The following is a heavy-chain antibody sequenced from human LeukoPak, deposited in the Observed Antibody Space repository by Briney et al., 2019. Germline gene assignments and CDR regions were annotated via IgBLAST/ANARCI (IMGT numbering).Heavy chain of an antibody. CDR2: IYPGGSDT. J-gene: IGHJ5*02. V-gene: IGHV5-51*01. D-gene: IGHD3-22*01. CDR1: GYSFTSYW. Sequence: GESLKISCKGSGYSFTSYWIGWVRQMPGKGLEWMGIIYPGGSDTRYSPSFQGQVTISADKSISTAYLQWSSLKASDTAMYYCARQRTYYDSSDGSFDPWGQGTLVTVSS. CDR3: ARQRTYYDSSDGSFDP.